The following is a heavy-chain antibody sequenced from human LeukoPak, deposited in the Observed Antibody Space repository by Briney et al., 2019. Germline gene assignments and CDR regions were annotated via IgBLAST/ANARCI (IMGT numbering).Heavy chain of an antibody. CDR2: IKSKADGGTT. J-gene: IGHJ4*02. CDR1: GFTFSNAW. D-gene: IGHD6-19*01. CDR3: ARDRSSGWFDY. Sequence: PGGSLRLSCAASGFTFSNAWMSWVRQAPGKGLEWVGRIKSKADGGTTDYAAPVKDRFTISRDDSKNTLFLQMNSLKTEDTAVYYCARDRSSGWFDYWGQGTLVTVSS. V-gene: IGHV3-15*01.